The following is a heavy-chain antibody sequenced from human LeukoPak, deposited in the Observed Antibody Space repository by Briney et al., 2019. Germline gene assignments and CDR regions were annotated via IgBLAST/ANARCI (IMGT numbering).Heavy chain of an antibody. J-gene: IGHJ3*02. Sequence: GASVKVSCKASGGNFNNYAVNWVRQAPGQGLQWMGRIIPALDRANYAHNFQGRLTMTADKSTKTAYMELSSLRSEDTGMYFCARRAEAVDDAFDIWGQGTTLTVSS. CDR3: ARRAEAVDDAFDI. CDR2: IIPALDRA. CDR1: GGNFNNYA. V-gene: IGHV1-69*04. D-gene: IGHD2-21*01.